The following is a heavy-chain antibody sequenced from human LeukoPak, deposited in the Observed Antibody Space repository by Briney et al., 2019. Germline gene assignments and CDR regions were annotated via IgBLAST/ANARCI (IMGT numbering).Heavy chain of an antibody. CDR1: GFTSIAYA. Sequence: GGSLRLSCVGSGFTSIAYALTWARQAPGKGLEWVSYISLDSSTMYYADSVKGRFTISRDNAKNSLYLQMNSLRDDDTAVYYCARDDSAGAWELLWDYWGQGTLVTVSS. D-gene: IGHD1-26*01. J-gene: IGHJ4*02. CDR3: ARDDSAGAWELLWDY. CDR2: ISLDSSTM. V-gene: IGHV3-48*02.